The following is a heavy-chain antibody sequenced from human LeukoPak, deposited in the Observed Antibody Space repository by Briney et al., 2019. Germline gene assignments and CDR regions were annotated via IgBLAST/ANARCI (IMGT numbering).Heavy chain of an antibody. J-gene: IGHJ4*02. CDR2: ISGSGGST. V-gene: IGHV3-23*01. D-gene: IGHD6-13*01. CDR1: GFTFSSYA. Sequence: PGGSLRLSCAASGFTFSSYAMSWVRQAAGKGLEWHSAISGSGGSTYYADSVKGRFTISRDNSKNTLYLQMNSLRAEDTAVYYCAKCRVTGYSSSWYYFDYWGQGTLVTVSS. CDR3: AKCRVTGYSSSWYYFDY.